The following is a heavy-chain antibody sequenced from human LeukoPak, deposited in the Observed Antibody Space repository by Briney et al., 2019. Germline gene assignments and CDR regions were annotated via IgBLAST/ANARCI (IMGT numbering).Heavy chain of an antibody. Sequence: GGSLRLSCAASGFTFSGHWITWVRQAPGKGLEWVANINQDGSQKYCVDSVKGRFTISRDNAKNSVYLQMNSLRAEDTAVYYCARPETYYYDSSGYRYWGQGTLVTVSS. CDR2: INQDGSQK. V-gene: IGHV3-7*01. CDR3: ARPETYYYDSSGYRY. J-gene: IGHJ4*02. D-gene: IGHD3-22*01. CDR1: GFTFSGHW.